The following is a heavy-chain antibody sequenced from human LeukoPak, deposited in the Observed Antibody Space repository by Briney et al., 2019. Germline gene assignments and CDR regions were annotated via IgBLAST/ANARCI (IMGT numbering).Heavy chain of an antibody. Sequence: NPSETLSLTCTVSGGSISSSSYYWGWIRQPPGKGLEWIGSIYYSGSTNYNPSLKSRVTISVDTSKNQFSLKLTSVTAADTAVYYCARTTEGGYTYGYFYYYYMDVWGKGTTVTISS. CDR2: IYYSGST. CDR3: ARTTEGGYTYGYFYYYYMDV. CDR1: GGSISSSSYY. J-gene: IGHJ6*03. V-gene: IGHV4-39*07. D-gene: IGHD5-18*01.